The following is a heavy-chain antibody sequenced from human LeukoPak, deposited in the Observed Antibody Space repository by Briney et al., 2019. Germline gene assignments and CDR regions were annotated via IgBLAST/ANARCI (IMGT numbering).Heavy chain of an antibody. V-gene: IGHV3-23*01. Sequence: PGRCLRLSCGASGFTFRTYAMSWVRQAPGKGLERVSGISDGGGRTFYAESVKGRFTVSRDNSKNTLYLRMNSLRAEDTAIYYCTKNQILDDTGSWYAYWGQGTLVTVSS. CDR3: TKNQILDDTGSWYAY. J-gene: IGHJ4*02. CDR2: ISDGGGRT. CDR1: GFTFRTYA. D-gene: IGHD6-13*01.